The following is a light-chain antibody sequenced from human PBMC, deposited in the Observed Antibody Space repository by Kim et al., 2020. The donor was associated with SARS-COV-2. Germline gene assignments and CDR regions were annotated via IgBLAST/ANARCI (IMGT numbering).Light chain of an antibody. Sequence: RQSVTISCSGNSSTIGNNAVNWYQQFPGKAPKLLIYYNDLLSSGVSDRFSGSKSGTSASLAISGLQSEDEADYYCETWDDSVNGWVFGGGTKLTVL. CDR3: ETWDDSVNGWV. CDR1: SSTIGNNA. CDR2: YND. J-gene: IGLJ3*02. V-gene: IGLV1-36*01.